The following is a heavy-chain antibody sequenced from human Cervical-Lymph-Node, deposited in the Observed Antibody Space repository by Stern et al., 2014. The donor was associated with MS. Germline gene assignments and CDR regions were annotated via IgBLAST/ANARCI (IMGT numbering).Heavy chain of an antibody. J-gene: IGHJ6*02. CDR3: ARPYYLYGMDV. Sequence: EVQLVESGGGLVQPGGSLRLSCAASGFTFSPSWMTWVRQAPGTGLEWVANIKEDGREKFYADSVKGRFSISRDNAKNSLFLQMNSLRAEDTAVYYCARPYYLYGMDVWGPGTTVTVSS. CDR2: IKEDGREK. CDR1: GFTFSPSW. V-gene: IGHV3-7*01.